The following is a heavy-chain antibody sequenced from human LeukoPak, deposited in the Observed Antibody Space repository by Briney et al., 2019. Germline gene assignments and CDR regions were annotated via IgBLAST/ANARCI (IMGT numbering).Heavy chain of an antibody. CDR2: ISWNSGSI. D-gene: IGHD6-13*01. Sequence: PGRSLRLSCAASGFTFDDYAMHWVRQAPGKGLEWVSGISWNSGSIGYADSVKGRFTISRDNAKNSLYLQMNSLRAEDTALYYCAKGAGPYYYYYMDVWGKGTTVTISS. J-gene: IGHJ6*03. CDR3: AKGAGPYYYYYMDV. V-gene: IGHV3-9*01. CDR1: GFTFDDYA.